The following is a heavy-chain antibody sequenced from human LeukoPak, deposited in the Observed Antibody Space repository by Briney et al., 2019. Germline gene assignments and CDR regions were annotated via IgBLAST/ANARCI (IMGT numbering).Heavy chain of an antibody. CDR3: ARRLPGYYYDSSGSSAPDFDY. CDR1: GFTFSSYA. J-gene: IGHJ4*02. V-gene: IGHV3-23*01. CDR2: ISGSGGST. D-gene: IGHD3-22*01. Sequence: GGSLRLSCAASGFTFSSYAMSWVRQAPGKGLEWVSAISGSGGSTYYADSVKGRFTISRDNSKNTLYLQMNSLRAEDTAVYYCARRLPGYYYDSSGSSAPDFDYWGQGTLVTVSS.